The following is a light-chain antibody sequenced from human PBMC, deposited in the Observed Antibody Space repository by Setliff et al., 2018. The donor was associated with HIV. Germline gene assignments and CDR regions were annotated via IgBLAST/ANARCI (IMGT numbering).Light chain of an antibody. Sequence: SYELTQPPSVSAAPGKTATITCGGNNIGTKRVHWYQQKPGQAPVLVVYDDSDRPSGIRERFSGSNPGNTATLTITRVEAGDEADYYCQVWDSRSDHYVFGTGTKGTVL. CDR2: DDS. CDR1: NIGTKR. V-gene: IGLV3-21*01. CDR3: QVWDSRSDHYV. J-gene: IGLJ1*01.